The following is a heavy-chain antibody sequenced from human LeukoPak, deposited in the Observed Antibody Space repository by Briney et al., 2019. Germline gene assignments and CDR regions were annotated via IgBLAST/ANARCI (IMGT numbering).Heavy chain of an antibody. CDR2: IYPGDSDT. D-gene: IGHD3-22*01. CDR1: GYSFTSYW. V-gene: IGHV5-51*01. J-gene: IGHJ4*02. CDR3: ATPQDYYDSSGPLGGFDY. Sequence: GESLKISCKGSGYSFTSYWIGWVRQMPGKGLEWMGIIYPGDSDTRDSTSFQGQVTTTAEKSIRTAYLQWSSLKASDTAMYYCATPQDYYDSSGPLGGFDYWGQGTLVTVSS.